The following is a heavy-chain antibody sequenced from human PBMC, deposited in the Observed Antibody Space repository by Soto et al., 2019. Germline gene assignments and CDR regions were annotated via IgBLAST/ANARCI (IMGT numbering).Heavy chain of an antibody. CDR1: DAAIRSGGDS. CDR2: IYYSGST. CDR3: ARVREDSSPNNWFDP. J-gene: IGHJ5*02. D-gene: IGHD3-22*01. V-gene: IGHV4-30-4*01. Sequence: LALSRTGSDAAIRSGGDSWRWVHQPLGKGLEWLGYIYYSGSTYYNPSLKGRVTISVDTSKNQCSLKLSSVTAADTAVYYCARVREDSSPNNWFDPWGQGTLVTV.